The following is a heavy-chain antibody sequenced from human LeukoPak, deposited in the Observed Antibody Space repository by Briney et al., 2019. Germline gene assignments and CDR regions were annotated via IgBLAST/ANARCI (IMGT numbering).Heavy chain of an antibody. V-gene: IGHV3-30*18. D-gene: IGHD3-10*01. J-gene: IGHJ3*02. CDR3: AKDHYYGSGSYAFDI. CDR1: GFTFGSYG. Sequence: GGSLRLSCAASGFTFGSYGMHWVRQAPGKGLEWVAVISYDGSNKYYADSVKGRFTISRDNSKNTLYLQMNSLRAEDTAVYYRAKDHYYGSGSYAFDILGQGTMVTVSS. CDR2: ISYDGSNK.